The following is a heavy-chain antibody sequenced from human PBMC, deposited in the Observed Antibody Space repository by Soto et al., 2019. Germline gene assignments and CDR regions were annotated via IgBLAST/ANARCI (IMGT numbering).Heavy chain of an antibody. CDR2: IYYSGSN. V-gene: IGHV4-31*03. CDR3: ARGSFSSTSSWFDP. Sequence: PSETLSLTCTVSGGSITSGAYYWTWIRQPPGKGLEWVGYIYYSGSNYYNPSLQSRLTISVDTSKNQFSLKLNSVTAADTAVYYCARGSFSSTSSWFDPWGQGTLVTVSS. J-gene: IGHJ5*02. D-gene: IGHD6-6*01. CDR1: GGSITSGAYY.